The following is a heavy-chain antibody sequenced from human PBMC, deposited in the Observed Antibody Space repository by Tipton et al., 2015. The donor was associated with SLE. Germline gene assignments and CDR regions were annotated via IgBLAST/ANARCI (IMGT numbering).Heavy chain of an antibody. D-gene: IGHD1-26*01. J-gene: IGHJ4*02. V-gene: IGHV4-39*07. Sequence: TLSLTCTVSGGSISSGGYYWSWIRQHPGKGLEWIGSIYYSGSTYYNPSLKSRVTISVDTSKNQFSLKLSSVIAADTAVYYCARHRGIVGATTDYWGQGTLVTVSS. CDR3: ARHRGIVGATTDY. CDR1: GGSISSGGYY. CDR2: IYYSGST.